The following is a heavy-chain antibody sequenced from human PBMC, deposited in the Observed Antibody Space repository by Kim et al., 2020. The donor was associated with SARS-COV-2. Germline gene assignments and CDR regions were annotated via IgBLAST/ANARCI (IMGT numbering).Heavy chain of an antibody. V-gene: IGHV3-33*01. CDR3: ARDDSSGSNYGMDV. CDR2: IWYDGSNK. CDR1: GFTFSSYG. D-gene: IGHD3-22*01. Sequence: GGSLRLSCAASGFTFSSYGMHWVRQAPGKGLEWVAVIWYDGSNKYYADSVKGRFTISRDNSKNTLYLQMNSLRAEDTAVYYCARDDSSGSNYGMDVWGQGTMVTVSS. J-gene: IGHJ6*02.